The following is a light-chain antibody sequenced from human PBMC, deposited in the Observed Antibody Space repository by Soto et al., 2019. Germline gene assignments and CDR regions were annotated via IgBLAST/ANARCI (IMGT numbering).Light chain of an antibody. J-gene: IGKJ2*01. Sequence: DIQITQSPSSLSASVGDRVTITCRASQSISSHLNWYQHKPGRPPRLLIFASYILEGGVPSRFSGSGSDTYFTLTNDSLQPEDVATYYCQHSYITPRYTFGQGPKVEI. CDR2: ASY. V-gene: IGKV1-39*01. CDR3: QHSYITPRYT. CDR1: QSISSH.